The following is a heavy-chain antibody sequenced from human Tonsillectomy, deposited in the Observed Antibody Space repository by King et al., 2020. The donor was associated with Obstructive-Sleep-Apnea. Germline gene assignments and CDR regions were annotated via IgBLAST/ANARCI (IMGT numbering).Heavy chain of an antibody. Sequence: VQLVESGGVVVQPGGSLRLSCAASGFTFDDYTMHWVRQAPGKGLEWGSLISWDGGSTYYADSVKGRFTNSRDNSKNSLYLQMNSLRTEDTDLYYCAKGLPSLYYGMDVWGQGTTVTVS. CDR2: ISWDGGST. CDR1: GFTFDDYT. D-gene: IGHD2-15*01. CDR3: AKGLPSLYYGMDV. J-gene: IGHJ6*02. V-gene: IGHV3-43*01.